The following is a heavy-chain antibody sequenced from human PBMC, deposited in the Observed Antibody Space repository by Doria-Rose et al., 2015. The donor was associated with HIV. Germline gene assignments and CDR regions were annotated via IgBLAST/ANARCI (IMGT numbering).Heavy chain of an antibody. Sequence: ESGPVLVKPTETLTLTCTVSGVSLSSPGMGVSWIRQPPGKALEWLANIFSDDGRSYQTSLESRLNISRGTSKSQVVLTMTDMDPVDTSTYYCARIKSSRWYHKYYFDFWGRGTLVIVSA. J-gene: IGHJ4*02. D-gene: IGHD6-13*01. CDR3: ARIKSSRWYHKYYFDF. CDR1: GVSLSSPGMG. V-gene: IGHV2-26*01. CDR2: IFSDDGR.